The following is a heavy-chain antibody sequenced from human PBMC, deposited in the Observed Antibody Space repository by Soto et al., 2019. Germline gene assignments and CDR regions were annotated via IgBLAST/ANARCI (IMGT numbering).Heavy chain of an antibody. CDR1: LFIVSDNY. CDR3: ATRMTTAPY. V-gene: IGHV3-66*01. J-gene: IGHJ4*02. CDR2: IYSGGGT. D-gene: IGHD4-17*01. Sequence: EVRLVQSGGGLVQPGGSLRLSCAASLFIVSDNYMSWVRQAPGKGLEWVSLIYSGGGTDYAESVKGRFTISRDNSKNTLYLQMNILKAEDTGMYYCATRMTTAPYWGQGTVVTVSS.